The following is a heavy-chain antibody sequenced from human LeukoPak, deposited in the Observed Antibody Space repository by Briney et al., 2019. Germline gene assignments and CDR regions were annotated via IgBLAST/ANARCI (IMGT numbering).Heavy chain of an antibody. J-gene: IGHJ6*03. V-gene: IGHV4-34*01. Sequence: ASETLSLTCAVYNGSFSDYYWNWIRQPPGKGLEWIGEINHSGSINYNSSLKSRVTISVDTSKNQFSLKLSSVTAADTAVYYCARRMGRRFGERYYYYHYMDVWGKGTTVTISS. CDR1: NGSFSDYY. D-gene: IGHD3-10*01. CDR2: INHSGSI. CDR3: ARRMGRRFGERYYYYHYMDV.